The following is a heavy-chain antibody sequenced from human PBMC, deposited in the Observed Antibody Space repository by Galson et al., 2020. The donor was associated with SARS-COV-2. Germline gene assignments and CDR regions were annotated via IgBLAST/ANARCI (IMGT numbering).Heavy chain of an antibody. CDR3: ARDTYDGAVYYYYYGMDV. J-gene: IGHJ6*02. Sequence: GESLKISCAASGFTFSSYWMSWVRQAPGKGLEWVANIKQDGSEKYYVDSVKGRFTISRDNAKNSLYLQMNSLRAEDTAVYYCARDTYDGAVYYYYYGMDVWGQGTTVTVSS. D-gene: IGHD5-12*01. CDR1: GFTFSSYW. V-gene: IGHV3-7*01. CDR2: IKQDGSEK.